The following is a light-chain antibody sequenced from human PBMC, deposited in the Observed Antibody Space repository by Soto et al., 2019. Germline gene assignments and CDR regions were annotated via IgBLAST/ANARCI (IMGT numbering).Light chain of an antibody. CDR3: QQYSSSRT. V-gene: IGKV3-20*01. Sequence: EIVLTQSPGTVSLSPGERATLSCRASQSVGSRWLAWYQQRPGQAPRVLIYGGSYRATGIPDRFSGSGSGTDVTLTISRLEPEDFAVYYCQQYSSSRTFGQGTKVEMK. CDR1: QSVGSRW. J-gene: IGKJ1*01. CDR2: GGS.